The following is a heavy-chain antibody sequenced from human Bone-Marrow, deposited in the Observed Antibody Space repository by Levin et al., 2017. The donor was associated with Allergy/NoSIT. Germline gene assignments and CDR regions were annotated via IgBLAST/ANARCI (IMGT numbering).Heavy chain of an antibody. CDR1: GYTFTGYY. Sequence: ASVKVSCKASGYTFTGYYMHWVRQAPGQGLEWMGRINPNSGGTNYAQKFQGRVTMTRDTSISTAYMELSRLRSDDTAVYYCAREEVRRYCSGGSCYSGWFDPWGQGTLVTVSS. D-gene: IGHD2-15*01. V-gene: IGHV1-2*06. CDR2: INPNSGGT. CDR3: AREEVRRYCSGGSCYSGWFDP. J-gene: IGHJ5*02.